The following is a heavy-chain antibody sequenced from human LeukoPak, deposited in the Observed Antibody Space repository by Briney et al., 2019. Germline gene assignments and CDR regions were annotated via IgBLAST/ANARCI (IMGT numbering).Heavy chain of an antibody. CDR1: GGSISSSNW. J-gene: IGHJ6*03. CDR3: ARHPHCISTSCYSHHYYYYYYVDV. Sequence: PSETLSLTCAVSGGSISSSNWWSWVRQPPGKGLEWIGEIYHSGSTNYNPSLKSRVTISVDKSKNQFSLKLSSVTAADTAVYYCARHPHCISTSCYSHHYYYYYYVDVWGNGTTVTVSS. CDR2: IYHSGST. V-gene: IGHV4-4*02. D-gene: IGHD2-15*01.